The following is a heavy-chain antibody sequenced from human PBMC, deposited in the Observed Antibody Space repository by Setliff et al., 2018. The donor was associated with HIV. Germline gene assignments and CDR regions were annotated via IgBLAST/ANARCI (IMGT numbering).Heavy chain of an antibody. CDR3: AREKYDNSGRPPPTLKY. D-gene: IGHD3-22*01. J-gene: IGHJ4*02. CDR2: INPNSGGT. Sequence: GASVKVSCKTSGYTFTDYSIHWVLQAPGQGLEGMGWINPNSGGTNFAQKFQGRITMTRDTSISTAYMELRRLRSDDTVVYYRAREKYDNSGRPPPTLKYWGPGTLVTVSS. V-gene: IGHV1-2*02. CDR1: GYTFTDYS.